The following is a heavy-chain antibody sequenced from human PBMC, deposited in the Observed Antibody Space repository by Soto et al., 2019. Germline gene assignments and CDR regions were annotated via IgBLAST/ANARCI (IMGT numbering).Heavy chain of an antibody. D-gene: IGHD2-15*01. Sequence: GGSLKRSCAGSGFAFSAYAMNWVRHAPGEGMEWVPSVSGTGRTTYHADSVKGRFTMSRDNSKDTVYLQMNSLRADDTAVYYCTKDVLYCGGGSCLVGPSYTFDHWGQGTLVTVSS. J-gene: IGHJ4*02. CDR2: VSGTGRTT. CDR3: TKDVLYCGGGSCLVGPSYTFDH. CDR1: GFAFSAYA. V-gene: IGHV3-23*01.